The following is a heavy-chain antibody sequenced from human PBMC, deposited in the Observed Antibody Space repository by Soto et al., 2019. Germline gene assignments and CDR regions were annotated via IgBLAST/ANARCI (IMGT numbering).Heavy chain of an antibody. CDR2: ISGSGGSI. D-gene: IGHD3-3*01. CDR3: AKSVEWLFHYYYGMDV. Sequence: EVQLVESGGGLVKPGGSLRLSCAASGFTFSSYAMTWVRQAPGKGLEWVSGISGSGGSIYYADSVKGRFIISRDNSKSTLYLQTNSLRAEDTAVYYCAKSVEWLFHYYYGMDVWGQGTTVTVSS. V-gene: IGHV3-23*04. J-gene: IGHJ6*02. CDR1: GFTFSSYA.